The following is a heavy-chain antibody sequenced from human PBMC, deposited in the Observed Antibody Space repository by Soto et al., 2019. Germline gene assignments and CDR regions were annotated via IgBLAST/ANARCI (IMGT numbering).Heavy chain of an antibody. D-gene: IGHD3-22*01. V-gene: IGHV4-39*01. CDR1: GGSISSSSYY. CDR3: ARHTSDSSGYYIFPMY. CDR2: IYYSGST. Sequence: QLQLQESGPGLVKPSETLSLTCTVSGGSISSSSYYWGWIRQPPGKGLEWIGSIYYSGSTYYNPSLKSRVTISVDTSKNQFSLKLSSVTAADTAVYYCARHTSDSSGYYIFPMYCGQGTLVTVSS. J-gene: IGHJ4*02.